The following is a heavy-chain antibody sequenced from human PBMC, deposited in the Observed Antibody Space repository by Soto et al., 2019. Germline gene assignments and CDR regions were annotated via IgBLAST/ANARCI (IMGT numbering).Heavy chain of an antibody. CDR1: GGFISSYY. D-gene: IGHD3-10*01. CDR3: ARGGHGPKPSGDAFDI. V-gene: IGHV4-59*01. J-gene: IGHJ3*02. Sequence: SETLSLTCTVCGGFISSYYWSWIRQPPGKGLEWIGYIYYSGSTNYNPSLKGRVTISVDTSKNQFSLKLSSVTAADTAVYYCARGGHGPKPSGDAFDIWGQGTMVTVSS. CDR2: IYYSGST.